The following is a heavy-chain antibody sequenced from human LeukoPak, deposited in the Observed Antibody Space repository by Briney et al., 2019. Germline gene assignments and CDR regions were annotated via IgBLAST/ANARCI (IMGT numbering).Heavy chain of an antibody. CDR1: GFIFSTYE. CDR3: AREAFDV. J-gene: IGHJ3*01. CDR2: IDGSGSTV. V-gene: IGHV3-48*03. Sequence: PGGSLRLSCAASGFIFSTYEMNWVRQVSGKGLEWISFIDGSGSTVFYADSVKGRFTISRDNAKNSFYLQMNSLRAGDTAVYYCAREAFDVWGQGAMVTVSS.